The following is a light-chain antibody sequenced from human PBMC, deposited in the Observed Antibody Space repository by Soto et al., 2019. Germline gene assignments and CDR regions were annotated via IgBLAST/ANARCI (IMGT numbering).Light chain of an antibody. V-gene: IGLV2-23*02. CDR2: EVS. J-gene: IGLJ1*01. CDR1: SSDVGSYNL. Sequence: QSALTQPASVSGSPGQSITISCTGTSSDVGSYNLVSWYQQHPGKAPKLIIHEVSKRPSGVSDRFSGSKAGNTASLTISGLQAEDEADYYCCSHADSSPYVFGSGTKLTVL. CDR3: CSHADSSPYV.